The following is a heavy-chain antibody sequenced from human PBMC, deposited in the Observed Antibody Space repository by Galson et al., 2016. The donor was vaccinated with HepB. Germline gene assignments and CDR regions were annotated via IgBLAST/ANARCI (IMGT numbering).Heavy chain of an antibody. Sequence: SLRLSCAASGFTFSAYWVHWVRQAPGKGLVWVSRLNRDGSSTTYADSVQGRFTISRDNAKNTLFLQMNSLRAEDTAVYYCARGRDCGGYSRSGCPYYGMDVWGQGATVTVSS. V-gene: IGHV3-74*01. CDR2: LNRDGSST. CDR1: GFTFSAYW. J-gene: IGHJ6*02. D-gene: IGHD2-21*01. CDR3: ARGRDCGGYSRSGCPYYGMDV.